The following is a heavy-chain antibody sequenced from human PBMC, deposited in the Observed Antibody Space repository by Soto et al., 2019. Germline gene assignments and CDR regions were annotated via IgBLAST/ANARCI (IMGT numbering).Heavy chain of an antibody. CDR2: IYYSGST. V-gene: IGHV4-39*01. CDR3: ARNYYNWNYRPNWFDP. Sequence: SETLSLTCTVSGGSISSSSYYWGWIRQPPGKGLEWIGSIYYSGSTYYNPSLKSRVTISVDTSKNQFSLKLSSVTAADTAVYYCARNYYNWNYRPNWFDPWGQGTLVT. CDR1: GGSISSSSYY. D-gene: IGHD1-7*01. J-gene: IGHJ5*02.